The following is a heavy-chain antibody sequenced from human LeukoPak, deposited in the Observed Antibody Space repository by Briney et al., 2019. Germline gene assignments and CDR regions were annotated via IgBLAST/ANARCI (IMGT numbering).Heavy chain of an antibody. Sequence: SVKVSCKASGGTFSSYAISWVRQAPGQGLEWMGRIIPILGIANYAQKFQGRVTIITDESTSTAYMELSNLRSEDTAVYYCARSHTLAQLNEYYFDYWGQGTLVTVSS. CDR3: ARSHTLAQLNEYYFDY. CDR2: IIPILGIA. J-gene: IGHJ4*02. CDR1: GGTFSSYA. D-gene: IGHD3-3*02. V-gene: IGHV1-69*04.